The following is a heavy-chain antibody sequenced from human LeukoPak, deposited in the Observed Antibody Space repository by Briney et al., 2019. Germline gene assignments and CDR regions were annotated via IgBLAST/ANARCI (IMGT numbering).Heavy chain of an antibody. D-gene: IGHD2-2*02. V-gene: IGHV1-69*05. CDR2: IIPIFGTA. J-gene: IGHJ4*02. Sequence: SVKVSCKASGGTFSSYAISWVRQAPGQGLEWMGGIIPIFGTANYAQKFQGRVTITTDESTSTAYMELSSLRSEDTAVYYCAKDLEEVIVVVPAAIGFDYWGQGTLVTVSS. CDR1: GGTFSSYA. CDR3: AKDLEEVIVVVPAAIGFDY.